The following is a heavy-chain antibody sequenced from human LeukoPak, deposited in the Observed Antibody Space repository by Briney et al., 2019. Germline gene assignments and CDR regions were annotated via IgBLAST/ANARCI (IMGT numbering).Heavy chain of an antibody. J-gene: IGHJ4*02. Sequence: GESLKISCQGSGYTFTNHWIDWVRQMPGKGLEWMGIIHPDDSDTRYSPSFRGHVTISVDKSINTAYLQLNSLKASDTAIYYCARPGGYYDTSGPDYWGQGTLVTVSS. CDR2: IHPDDSDT. V-gene: IGHV5-51*01. CDR1: GYTFTNHW. CDR3: ARPGGYYDTSGPDY. D-gene: IGHD3-22*01.